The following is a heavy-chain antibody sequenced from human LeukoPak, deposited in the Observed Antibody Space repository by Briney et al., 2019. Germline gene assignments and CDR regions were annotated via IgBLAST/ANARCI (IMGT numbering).Heavy chain of an antibody. CDR2: RSYEVSNK. J-gene: IGHJ5*02. CDR1: GFTFSSYA. CDR3: AREFIAAAGAFDP. V-gene: IGHV3-30*04. Sequence: GGSLRLSCAASGFTFSSYAMHWVRQAPGKGLEWVEVRSYEVSNKYYADSVKGQFTISRDNSNNTLYLQMSSLRAEDTAVYYCAREFIAAAGAFDPWGQGTLVTVSS. D-gene: IGHD6-13*01.